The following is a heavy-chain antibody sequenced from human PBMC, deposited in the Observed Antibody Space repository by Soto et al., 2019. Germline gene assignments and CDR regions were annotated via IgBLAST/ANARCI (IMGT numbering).Heavy chain of an antibody. V-gene: IGHV3-48*01. Sequence: PGGSLRLSCAASGFTFSSYSMNWVRQAPGKGLEWVSYISSSSSTIYYADSVKGRFTISRDNAKNSLYLQMNSLRAEDTAVYYCARDRYCSGGSCYWEGDYWGQGTLVTVSS. J-gene: IGHJ4*02. D-gene: IGHD2-15*01. CDR1: GFTFSSYS. CDR3: ARDRYCSGGSCYWEGDY. CDR2: ISSSSSTI.